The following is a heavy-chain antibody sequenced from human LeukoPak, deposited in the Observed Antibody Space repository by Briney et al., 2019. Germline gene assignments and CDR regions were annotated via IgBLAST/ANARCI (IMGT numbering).Heavy chain of an antibody. J-gene: IGHJ4*02. D-gene: IGHD6-13*01. V-gene: IGHV4-31*03. CDR1: GGSISSGGYY. CDR3: ARDCGIAAAGTCEDY. Sequence: SETLSLTCTVSGGSISSGGYYWSWIRQHPGKGLEWIGYIYYSGSTYYNPSLKSRVTISVDTSKNQFSLKLSSVTAADTAVYYCARDCGIAAAGTCEDYWGQGTLVTVSS. CDR2: IYYSGST.